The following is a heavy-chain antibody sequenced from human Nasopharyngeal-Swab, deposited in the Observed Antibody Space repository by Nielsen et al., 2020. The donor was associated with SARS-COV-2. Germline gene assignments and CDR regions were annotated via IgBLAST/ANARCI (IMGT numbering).Heavy chain of an antibody. Sequence: ESLKISCAASGFTFSSYAMSWVRQAPGKGLEWVSAISGSGGSTYYADSVKGRFTISRDNSKNTLYLQMNSLRAEDTAVYYCVKPYDIDSWAFDYWGQGTLVTVSS. D-gene: IGHD3-9*01. CDR1: GFTFSSYA. CDR2: ISGSGGST. CDR3: VKPYDIDSWAFDY. V-gene: IGHV3-23*01. J-gene: IGHJ4*02.